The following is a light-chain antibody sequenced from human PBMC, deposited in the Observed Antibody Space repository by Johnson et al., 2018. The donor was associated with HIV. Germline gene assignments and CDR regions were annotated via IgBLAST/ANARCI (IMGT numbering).Light chain of an antibody. CDR1: SSNIGNNY. J-gene: IGLJ1*01. V-gene: IGLV1-51*01. CDR2: DSD. CDR3: GTWDSSLSAGV. Sequence: QSVLTQPPSVSAAPGQKVTISCSGSSSNIGNNYVSWYQQFPGTAPKLLIYDSDTRPSVIPARFSGPTSGTSATLDITGLQTGDEADYYCGTWDSSLSAGVFGSGTKVTVL.